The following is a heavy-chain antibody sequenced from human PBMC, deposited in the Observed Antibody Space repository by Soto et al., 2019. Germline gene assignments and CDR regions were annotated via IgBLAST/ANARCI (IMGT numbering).Heavy chain of an antibody. CDR3: AKVPVVVVPAAGSNYHYYYGMDV. J-gene: IGHJ6*02. CDR2: ISGSGGST. CDR1: GFTFSSYA. D-gene: IGHD2-2*01. V-gene: IGHV3-23*01. Sequence: PGGSLRLSCAASGFTFSSYAMSWVRQAPGRGLEWVSAISGSGGSTYYADSVKGRFTISRDNSKNTLYLQMNSLRAEDTAVYYCAKVPVVVVPAAGSNYHYYYGMDVWGQGTTVTVSS.